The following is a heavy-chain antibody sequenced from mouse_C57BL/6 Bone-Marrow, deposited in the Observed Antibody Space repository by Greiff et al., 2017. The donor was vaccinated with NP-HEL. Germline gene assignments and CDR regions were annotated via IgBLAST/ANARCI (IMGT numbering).Heavy chain of an antibody. J-gene: IGHJ4*01. V-gene: IGHV5-12*01. Sequence: EVQVVESGGGLVQPGGSLKLSCAASGFTFSDYYMYWVRQTPEKRLEWVAYISNGGGSTYYPDTVKGRFTISRDNAKNTLYLQMSRLKSEDTAMYYCARRGSYYGSSTAMDYWGQGTSVTVSS. CDR2: ISNGGGST. CDR3: ARRGSYYGSSTAMDY. CDR1: GFTFSDYY. D-gene: IGHD1-1*01.